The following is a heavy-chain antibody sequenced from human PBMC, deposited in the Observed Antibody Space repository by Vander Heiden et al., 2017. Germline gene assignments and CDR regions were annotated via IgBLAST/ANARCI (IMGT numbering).Heavy chain of an antibody. V-gene: IGHV3-33*01. Sequence: QVQLVESGGGVVQPGRSLRLSCSGSGFTFSRYGMHWVRQAPGKGLEWVATVWYDGTNKYYGDSVKGRFTISRDNSNNTVYLQMNSLRVEDTAVYYCARDYGSSWPNWFDPWGQGTQGSVSS. CDR3: ARDYGSSWPNWFDP. CDR1: GFTFSRYG. D-gene: IGHD6-13*01. CDR2: VWYDGTNK. J-gene: IGHJ5*02.